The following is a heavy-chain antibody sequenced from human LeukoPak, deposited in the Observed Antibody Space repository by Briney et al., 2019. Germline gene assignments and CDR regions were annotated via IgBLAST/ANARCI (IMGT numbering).Heavy chain of an antibody. V-gene: IGHV4-39*01. Sequence: SETLSLTCTVSGGSISSSSYYWGWIRQPPGKGLEWIGSIYYSGSTYYNPSLKSRVTISVDTSKNQFSLKLSSVTAADTAVYYCARHTGFWSFFDYWGQGILVTVSS. CDR2: IYYSGST. D-gene: IGHD2-8*02. CDR3: ARHTGFWSFFDY. J-gene: IGHJ4*02. CDR1: GGSISSSSYY.